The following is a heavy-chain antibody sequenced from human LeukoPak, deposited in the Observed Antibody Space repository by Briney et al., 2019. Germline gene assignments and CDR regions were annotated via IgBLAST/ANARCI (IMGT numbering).Heavy chain of an antibody. J-gene: IGHJ4*02. Sequence: SETLSLTCTVSGGSISSYYWSWIRQPPGKGLEWIGYIYYSGGTKYNPSLKRGGTISVEKSKNQFSLELNSVTAADTTVYYCARERDSYGVDFVNWGQGTLVTVSS. CDR2: IYYSGGT. CDR1: GGSISSYY. CDR3: ARERDSYGVDFVN. V-gene: IGHV4-59*01. D-gene: IGHD5-18*01.